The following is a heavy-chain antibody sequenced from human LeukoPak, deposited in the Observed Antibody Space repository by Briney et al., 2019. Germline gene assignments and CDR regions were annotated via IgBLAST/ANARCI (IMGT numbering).Heavy chain of an antibody. CDR1: GYTFTGYY. J-gene: IGHJ4*02. CDR3: ARDLWSGSYYFDD. Sequence: ASVKVSCKASGYTFTGYYMHWVRQAPGQGLEWMGWIDPNSSGVTNYAQKFQGRVTMTRDTSISTAYMELTRLRSDDTAVYYCARDLWSGSYYFDDWGQGTQVTVSS. V-gene: IGHV1-2*02. D-gene: IGHD1-26*01. CDR2: IDPNSSGVT.